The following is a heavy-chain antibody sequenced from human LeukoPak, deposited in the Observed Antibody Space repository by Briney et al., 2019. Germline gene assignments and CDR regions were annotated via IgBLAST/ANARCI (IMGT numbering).Heavy chain of an antibody. Sequence: ASEKVSCKASGGTFTSYAISWVRQAPGQGDEWRGGMIPIFGTANYAQKFQGRVTITADKSTSTAYMELSSLRSEDTAVYYCARGDYGGPHIWDQGTMVTVSS. CDR3: ARGDYGGPHI. V-gene: IGHV1-69*06. D-gene: IGHD3-16*01. CDR2: MIPIFGTA. CDR1: GGTFTSYA. J-gene: IGHJ3*02.